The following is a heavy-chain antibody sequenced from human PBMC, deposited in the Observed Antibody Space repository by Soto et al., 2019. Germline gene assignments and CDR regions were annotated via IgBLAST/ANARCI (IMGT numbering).Heavy chain of an antibody. CDR1: GFTFSSYG. J-gene: IGHJ6*02. CDR3: ARDNPYYYDSSGYYYYYYGMDV. Sequence: PGGSLRLSCAASGFTFSSYGMHWVRQAPGKGLEWVAVIWYDGSNKYYADSVKGRFTISRDNSKNTLYLQMNSLRAEDTAVYYCARDNPYYYDSSGYYYYYYGMDVWGQGTTVTVSS. CDR2: IWYDGSNK. V-gene: IGHV3-33*01. D-gene: IGHD3-22*01.